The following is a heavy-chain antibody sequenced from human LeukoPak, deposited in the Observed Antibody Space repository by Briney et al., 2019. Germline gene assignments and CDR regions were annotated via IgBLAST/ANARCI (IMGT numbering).Heavy chain of an antibody. D-gene: IGHD2-2*01. Sequence: GASVKVSCKASGYTFTSYGISWVRQAPGQGLEWMGWISAYNGNTNYTQKLQGRVTMTTDTSTSTAYMELRSLRSDDTAVYYCASSYCSSTSCYPFNWGQGTLVTVSS. V-gene: IGHV1-18*01. J-gene: IGHJ4*02. CDR2: ISAYNGNT. CDR3: ASSYCSSTSCYPFN. CDR1: GYTFTSYG.